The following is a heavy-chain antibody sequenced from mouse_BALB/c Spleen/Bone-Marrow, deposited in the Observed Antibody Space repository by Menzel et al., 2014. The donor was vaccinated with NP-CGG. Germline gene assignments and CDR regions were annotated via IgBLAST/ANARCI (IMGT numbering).Heavy chain of an antibody. J-gene: IGHJ2*01. CDR2: IDPANGNT. CDR1: GFNIKDTY. V-gene: IGHV14-3*02. CDR3: ANYYYGYYFDY. D-gene: IGHD1-1*01. Sequence: EVQLQQSGAELVKPGALVKLSCTASGFNIKDTYMHWVQQRPEQGLEWIGRIDPANGNTKYDPKFQGKATITADTSSNTAYLQLSSLTSEDTAVYYCANYYYGYYFDYWGQGTTLTVSS.